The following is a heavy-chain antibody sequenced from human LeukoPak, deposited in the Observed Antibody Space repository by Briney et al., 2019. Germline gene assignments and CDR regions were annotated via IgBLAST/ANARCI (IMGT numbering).Heavy chain of an antibody. CDR1: GYTFTSYD. Sequence: ASVKVSCKASGYTFTSYDINWVRQATGQGLEWMGWMNPNSGNTGYAQKLQGRVTMTTDTSTSTAYMELRSLRSDDTAVYYCARGEPGNYFDYWGQGTLVTVSS. J-gene: IGHJ4*02. D-gene: IGHD1-26*01. CDR3: ARGEPGNYFDY. CDR2: MNPNSGNT. V-gene: IGHV1-8*01.